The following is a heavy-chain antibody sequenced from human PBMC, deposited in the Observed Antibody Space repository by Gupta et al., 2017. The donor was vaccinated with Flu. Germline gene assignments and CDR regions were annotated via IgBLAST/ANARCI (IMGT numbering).Heavy chain of an antibody. CDR2: ISYDGSNK. D-gene: IGHD3-22*01. Sequence: APGKGLEWVAVISYDGSNKYYTDSVKGRFTISRDNSKNTLYLQMNSLRAEDTAVYYCAKDGYDSSGYYYGVGYYYYYMDVWGKGTAVTVSS. V-gene: IGHV3-30*18. J-gene: IGHJ6*03. CDR3: AKDGYDSSGYYYGVGYYYYYMDV.